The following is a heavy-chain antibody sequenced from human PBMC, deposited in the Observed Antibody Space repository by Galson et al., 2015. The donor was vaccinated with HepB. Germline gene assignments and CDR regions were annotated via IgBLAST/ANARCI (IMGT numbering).Heavy chain of an antibody. V-gene: IGHV3-13*01. D-gene: IGHD2-2*01. CDR2: IGTAGDT. J-gene: IGHJ6*04. Sequence: SLRLSCAASGFTFSTHDMHWVRQTPGKGLEWVSAIGTAGDTYYPGSVKGRFTISRENAKNSLYLQMNSRRAGDTAVYYCSRYCSSIRCYGGLDVWGKGTTVTVSS. CDR1: GFTFSTHD. CDR3: SRYCSSIRCYGGLDV.